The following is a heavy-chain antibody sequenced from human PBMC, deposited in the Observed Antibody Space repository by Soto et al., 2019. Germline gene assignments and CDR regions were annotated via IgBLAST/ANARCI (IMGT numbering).Heavy chain of an antibody. J-gene: IGHJ4*02. CDR2: IYTGGST. CDR3: ERASVGTSGGGRWIMQFEY. D-gene: IGHD2-15*01. V-gene: IGHV4-4*07. Sequence: PSETLSLTCTVSGGSISNYYWSWIRQPAGKGLEWIGRIYTGGSTNYNPSLKSRVTMSTDTSKNQFSLRLTSVTAADTAVYYCERASVGTSGGGRWIMQFEYWGQGALVTVSS. CDR1: GGSISNYY.